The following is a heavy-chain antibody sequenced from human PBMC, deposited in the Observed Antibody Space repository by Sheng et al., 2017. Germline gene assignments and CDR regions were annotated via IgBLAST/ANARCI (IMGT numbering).Heavy chain of an antibody. CDR2: IIPILGIA. D-gene: IGHD2-15*01. CDR1: GGTFSSYA. Sequence: QVQLVQSGAEVKKPGSSVKVSCKASGGTFSSYAISWVRQAPGQGLEWMGGIIPILGIANYAQKFQGRVTITADKSTSTAYMELSSLRSEDTAVYYCARDTGEMGEYCSGGSFCYYYYMDVWGKGTTVTVSS. J-gene: IGHJ6*03. CDR3: ARDTGEMGEYCSGGSFCYYYYMDV. V-gene: IGHV1-69*04.